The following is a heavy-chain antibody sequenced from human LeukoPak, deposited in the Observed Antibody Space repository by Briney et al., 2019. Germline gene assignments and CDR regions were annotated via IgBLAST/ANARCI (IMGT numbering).Heavy chain of an antibody. V-gene: IGHV4-59*01. Sequence: SETLSLTCTVSGDSISDYYWGWIRQPPGRGLEWIGFIYLSGITTYNPSLTSRLTMSVDTAKNHFFLRRNSVTAAATALYYWARAWSRVGATFDSWGQGTLVTVSS. CDR2: IYLSGIT. CDR1: GDSISDYY. CDR3: ARAWSRVGATFDS. D-gene: IGHD1-26*01. J-gene: IGHJ4*02.